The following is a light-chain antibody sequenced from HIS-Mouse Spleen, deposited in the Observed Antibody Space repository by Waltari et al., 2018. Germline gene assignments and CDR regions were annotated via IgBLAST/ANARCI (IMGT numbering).Light chain of an antibody. CDR3: AAWDDSLSGPV. Sequence: QSVLTQPPSASGTPGQRVTISRSGSSSNIGSNYVSWYQQLPGPAPKLPLYRNNQRPSGVPDRFSGSKSGTSASLAISGLRSEDEADYYCAAWDDSLSGPVFGGGTQLTAL. V-gene: IGLV1-47*01. CDR2: RNN. J-gene: IGLJ7*02. CDR1: SSNIGSNY.